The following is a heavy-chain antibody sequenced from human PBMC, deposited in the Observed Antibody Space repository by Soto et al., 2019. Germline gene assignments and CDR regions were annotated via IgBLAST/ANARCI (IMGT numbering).Heavy chain of an antibody. CDR1: GFTFINFA. J-gene: IGHJ2*01. V-gene: IGHV3-23*01. CDR3: ARKVPGSTSRPDYWYFDL. D-gene: IGHD3-10*01. CDR2: ISGGGDAA. Sequence: EVQLLESGGGLVQPGGSLRLSCAGSGFTFINFAMNWVRQAPGKGLEWVSTISGGGDAAFFADSVRGRFTISRDNSKDTVTLQMNSLGVDDTVVYYCARKVPGSTSRPDYWYFDLWGRGTLVTVSS.